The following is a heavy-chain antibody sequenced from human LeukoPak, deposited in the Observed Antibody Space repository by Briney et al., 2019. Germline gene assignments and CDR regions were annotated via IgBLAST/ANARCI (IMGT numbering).Heavy chain of an antibody. CDR3: ARDGVKYSGSYYRVRAFDI. D-gene: IGHD1-26*01. CDR1: GGSISTYY. Sequence: SETLSLTCTVSGGSISTYYWSWIRQPPGKGLEWIGRIYTSGSTNYNPSLKSRVTISVDTSKNQFSLKLSSVTAADTAVYYCARDGVKYSGSYYRVRAFDIWGQGTMVTVSS. CDR2: IYTSGST. V-gene: IGHV4-4*07. J-gene: IGHJ3*02.